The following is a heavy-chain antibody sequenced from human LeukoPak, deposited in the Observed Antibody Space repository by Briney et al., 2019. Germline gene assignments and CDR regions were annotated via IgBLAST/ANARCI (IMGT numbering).Heavy chain of an antibody. Sequence: ASVKVSCKSSGYTFTGYYMHWVRQAPGQGLEWMGWINPNSGGTNYAQKFQGRVTMTRDTSISTAYMELSRLRSDDTAVYYCARVARGYGGKGYYFDYWGQGTLVTVSS. CDR1: GYTFTGYY. J-gene: IGHJ4*02. D-gene: IGHD4-23*01. CDR3: ARVARGYGGKGYYFDY. V-gene: IGHV1-2*02. CDR2: INPNSGGT.